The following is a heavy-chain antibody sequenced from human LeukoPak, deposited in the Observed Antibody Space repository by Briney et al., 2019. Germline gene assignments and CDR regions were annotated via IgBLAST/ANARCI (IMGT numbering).Heavy chain of an antibody. D-gene: IGHD3-22*01. Sequence: SVKVSCKASGGTFSSYAISWVRQAPGQGLEWMGGIIPIFGTASYAQKFQGRVTMTRDTSTSTVYMELSSLRSEDTAVYYCARDDYYDSSGAEVYFDYWGQGTLVTVSS. CDR2: IIPIFGTA. V-gene: IGHV1-69*05. CDR3: ARDDYYDSSGAEVYFDY. CDR1: GGTFSSYA. J-gene: IGHJ4*02.